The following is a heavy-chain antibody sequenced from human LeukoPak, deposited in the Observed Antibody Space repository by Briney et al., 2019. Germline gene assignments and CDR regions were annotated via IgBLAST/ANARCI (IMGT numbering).Heavy chain of an antibody. D-gene: IGHD2-2*01. CDR1: GGSFSGYY. J-gene: IGHJ4*02. V-gene: IGHV4-34*01. CDR2: INHSGST. CDR3: ARGDKVAPSLDSYD. Sequence: SETLSLTCAVSGGSFSGYYWSWIRQPPGKGREWIGEINHSGSTNYNPSLTSRVTISVDTSKNQFSMQLSSVTTADTAVYYWARGDKVAPSLDSYDWGQGTLVTVSS.